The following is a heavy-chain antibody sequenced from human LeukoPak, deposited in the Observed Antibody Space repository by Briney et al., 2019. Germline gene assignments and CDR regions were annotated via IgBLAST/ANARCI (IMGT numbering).Heavy chain of an antibody. Sequence: GGSLRLSCAASGFTFSSYSMNWVRQAPGKGLEWVSYISSSGNTIYYADSVKGRFTISRDNAKNSLYLQMSSLRPEDTAVYYCARDDGDAFDYWGQGTLVTVSS. CDR1: GFTFSSYS. V-gene: IGHV3-48*04. CDR2: ISSSGNTI. D-gene: IGHD4-17*01. CDR3: ARDDGDAFDY. J-gene: IGHJ4*02.